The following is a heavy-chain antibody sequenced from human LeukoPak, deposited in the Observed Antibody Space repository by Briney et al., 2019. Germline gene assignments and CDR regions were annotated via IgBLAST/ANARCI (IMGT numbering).Heavy chain of an antibody. J-gene: IGHJ4*02. CDR2: ISCSGGST. CDR3: AKDGFLEWLAFDY. CDR1: GFTFSSYA. Sequence: PGGSLCLSCAASGFTFSSYAMSWVRQAPGKGLEWVSAISCSGGSTYYADSVKGRFTISRDNSKNTLYLQMNSLRAEDTAVYYCAKDGFLEWLAFDYWGQGTLVTVSS. D-gene: IGHD3-3*01. V-gene: IGHV3-23*01.